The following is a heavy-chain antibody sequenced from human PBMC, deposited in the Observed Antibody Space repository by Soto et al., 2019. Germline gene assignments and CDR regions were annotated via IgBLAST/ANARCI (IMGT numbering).Heavy chain of an antibody. Sequence: ASVKVSCKASGYTFTSYDINWVRQATGQGLEWMGWMNPNSGNTGYAQKFQGRVTITRNTSISTAYMELSSLRSEDTAVYYCARARDYDFWSGYPQDYYMDVWGKGTTVTVSS. CDR3: ARARDYDFWSGYPQDYYMDV. D-gene: IGHD3-3*01. J-gene: IGHJ6*03. CDR1: GYTFTSYD. V-gene: IGHV1-8*01. CDR2: MNPNSGNT.